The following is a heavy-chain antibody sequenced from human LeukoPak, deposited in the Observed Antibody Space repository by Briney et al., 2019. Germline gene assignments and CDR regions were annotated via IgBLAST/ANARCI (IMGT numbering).Heavy chain of an antibody. V-gene: IGHV4-30-2*01. CDR1: GGSSSSGGYS. Sequence: TSETLSLTCAVSGGSSSSGGYSWSWIRQPPGKGLEWIGYIYHSGSTYYNPSLKSRVTISVDRSKNQFSLKLSSVTAADTAVYYCARGRARGAFDIWGQGTMVTVSS. J-gene: IGHJ3*02. CDR3: ARGRARGAFDI. CDR2: IYHSGST.